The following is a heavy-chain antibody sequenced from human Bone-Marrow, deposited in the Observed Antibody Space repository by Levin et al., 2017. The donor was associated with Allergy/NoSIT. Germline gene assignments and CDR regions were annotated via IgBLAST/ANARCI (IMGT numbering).Heavy chain of an antibody. J-gene: IGHJ4*02. CDR1: GFTFSNLF. CDR3: ARETCTSASCYLDF. D-gene: IGHD2-2*01. CDR2: ISPSGATI. V-gene: IGHV3-11*01. Sequence: GESLKISCAASGFTFSNLFMTWIRQAPGKGLEWVSYISPSGATIYDADSVKGRFTISRDNTENSLFLQMNSLRGEDTAVYYCARETCTSASCYLDFWGQGTLVTVSS.